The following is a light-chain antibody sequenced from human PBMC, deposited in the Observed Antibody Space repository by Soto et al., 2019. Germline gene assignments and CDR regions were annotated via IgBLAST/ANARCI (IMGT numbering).Light chain of an antibody. J-gene: IGLJ2*01. CDR2: EVT. V-gene: IGLV2-14*01. Sequence: QSVLTQPASVSGSPGQSITISCTGTISDVGAYNYVSWYQQHPGKAPKLMIYEVTNRPSGVSNRFSGSKSGNTASLTISGLQAEDDADYYCSSFASSSTLVLFGGGTKLTVL. CDR3: SSFASSSTLVL. CDR1: ISDVGAYNY.